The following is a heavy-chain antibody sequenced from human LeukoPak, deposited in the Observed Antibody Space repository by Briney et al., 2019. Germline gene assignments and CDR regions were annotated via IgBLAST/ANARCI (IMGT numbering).Heavy chain of an antibody. Sequence: ASVKVSCKASGYTFTSYDINWVRQATGQGLEWMGWMNPNSGNTGYAQKFQGRVTITRNTSISTAYMELSRLRSDDTAVYYCARGGFIKQQLVLRDWGQGTMVTVSS. V-gene: IGHV1-8*03. CDR3: ARGGFIKQQLVLRD. J-gene: IGHJ3*01. D-gene: IGHD6-13*01. CDR2: MNPNSGNT. CDR1: GYTFTSYD.